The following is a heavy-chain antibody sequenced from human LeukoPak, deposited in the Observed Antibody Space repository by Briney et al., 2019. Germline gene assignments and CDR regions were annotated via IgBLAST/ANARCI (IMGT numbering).Heavy chain of an antibody. Sequence: ASVKVSCKVSGYTLTELSVHWVRQAPGKGLEWMGGFDPEDGETIYAQKFQGRVTMTEDTSTDTAYMELSSLRSEDTAVYYCATSITMIVVVRPLVYWGQGTLVTVSS. CDR1: GYTLTELS. V-gene: IGHV1-24*01. CDR3: ATSITMIVVVRPLVY. D-gene: IGHD3-22*01. J-gene: IGHJ4*02. CDR2: FDPEDGET.